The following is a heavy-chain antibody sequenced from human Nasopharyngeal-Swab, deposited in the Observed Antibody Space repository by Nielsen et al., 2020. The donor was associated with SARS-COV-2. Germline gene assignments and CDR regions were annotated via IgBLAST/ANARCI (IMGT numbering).Heavy chain of an antibody. CDR3: TTGVPDY. Sequence: SCAASGFSSRKAWMCWVRQAPGMGLEWVGRIKSKTDGGTTDYAAPVKGRFTISRDDSKNTLYLQMNSLKTEDTAVYYCTTGVPDYWGQGTLVTVSS. J-gene: IGHJ4*02. CDR1: GFSSRKAW. CDR2: IKSKTDGGTT. D-gene: IGHD6-6*01. V-gene: IGHV3-15*01.